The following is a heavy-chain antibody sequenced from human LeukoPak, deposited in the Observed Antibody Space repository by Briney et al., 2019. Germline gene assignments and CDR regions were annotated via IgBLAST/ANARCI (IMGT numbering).Heavy chain of an antibody. D-gene: IGHD6-19*01. V-gene: IGHV4-59*08. Sequence: SETLSLTCTVSGGSISDYYWSWIRQPPGKGLEWIGYVFETGTTYYNPSLKRRVTISVDTSKNQFSLKMISVTAADTAVYYCARHAPVAGSYWYIQFWGRGTLVTVSS. CDR2: VFETGTT. CDR3: ARHAPVAGSYWYIQF. CDR1: GGSISDYY. J-gene: IGHJ2*01.